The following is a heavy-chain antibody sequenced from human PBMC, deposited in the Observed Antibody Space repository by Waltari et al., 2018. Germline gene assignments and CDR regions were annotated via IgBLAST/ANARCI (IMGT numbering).Heavy chain of an antibody. CDR2: ISYSGNT. CDR3: ARGYNTGWYNS. J-gene: IGHJ5*01. Sequence: QVQLQESDPGLVQTSETLSLTCTVAGYSISHGYYWGWIRLPPGRGLEWIATISYSGNTYYNPSLTSRVSITVDTSKNQFSLKLTSVTAADTAIYYCARGYNTGWYNSWGHGTLVTVSS. CDR1: GYSISHGYY. D-gene: IGHD2-2*02. V-gene: IGHV4-38-2*02.